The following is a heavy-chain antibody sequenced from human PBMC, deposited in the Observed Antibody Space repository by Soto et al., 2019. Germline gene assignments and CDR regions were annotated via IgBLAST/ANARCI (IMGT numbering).Heavy chain of an antibody. V-gene: IGHV4-30-2*01. Sequence: SETLSLTCAVSGGSISSGGYSWSWIRQPPGKGLEWIGYIYHSGSTYYNPSLKSGVTISVDRSKNQFSLKLSSVTAADTAVYYCARLLYRPPQYYFDYWGQGTLVTVSS. J-gene: IGHJ4*02. D-gene: IGHD1-26*01. CDR3: ARLLYRPPQYYFDY. CDR1: GGSISSGGYS. CDR2: IYHSGST.